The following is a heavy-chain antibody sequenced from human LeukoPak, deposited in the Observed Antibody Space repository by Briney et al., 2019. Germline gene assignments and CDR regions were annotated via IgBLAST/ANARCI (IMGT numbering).Heavy chain of an antibody. CDR2: ISAYNGNT. V-gene: IGHV1-18*01. J-gene: IGHJ4*02. CDR1: GYTFTSYG. CDR3: ARDAYYDSSGYYSHTYFDY. D-gene: IGHD3-22*01. Sequence: GASVKVSCKASGYTFTSYGISWVRQAPGQGLEWMGWISAYNGNTNYAQKLQGRVAMTTDTSTSTAYMELRSLRSDDTAVYYCARDAYYDSSGYYSHTYFDYWGQGTLVTVSS.